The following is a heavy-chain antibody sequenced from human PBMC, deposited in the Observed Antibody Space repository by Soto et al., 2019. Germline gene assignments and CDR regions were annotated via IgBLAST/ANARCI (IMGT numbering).Heavy chain of an antibody. J-gene: IGHJ4*02. Sequence: WTWLRQHPGKGLEWIGYIYYSGSNYYNPSRKSRVTISVDTSMNQFSLKLSSVTAADPAMYCCARGMGRYYFDCWGQGTLVTVSS. V-gene: IGHV4-31*02. D-gene: IGHD1-26*01. CDR3: ARGMGRYYFDC. CDR2: IYYSGSN.